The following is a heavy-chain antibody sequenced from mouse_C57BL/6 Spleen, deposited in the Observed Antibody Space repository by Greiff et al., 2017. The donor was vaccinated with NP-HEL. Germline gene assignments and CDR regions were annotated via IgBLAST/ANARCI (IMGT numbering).Heavy chain of an antibody. CDR1: GFNIKDDY. Sequence: VQLQQSGAELVRPGASVKLSCTASGFNIKDDYMHWVKQRPEQGLEWIGWIDPENGDTEYASKFQGKATITADTSSNTAYLQLSSLTSEDTAVYYCTTEGLTTVYFDYWGQGTTLTVSS. CDR2: IDPENGDT. D-gene: IGHD1-1*01. CDR3: TTEGLTTVYFDY. V-gene: IGHV14-4*01. J-gene: IGHJ2*01.